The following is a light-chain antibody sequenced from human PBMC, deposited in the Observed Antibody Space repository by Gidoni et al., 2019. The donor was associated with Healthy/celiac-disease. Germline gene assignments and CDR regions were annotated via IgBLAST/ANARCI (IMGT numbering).Light chain of an antibody. V-gene: IGLV1-40*01. CDR2: GNS. Sequence: QSVLTQPPPVSGAPGQRVTISCTGSSSNIGAGYDVHWYQQLPGTAPKLLSYGNSNRPSGVPDRFPGSKSGTSASLAITGLQAEDEADYYCQSYDSSLSGWVFGGGTKLTVL. J-gene: IGLJ3*02. CDR3: QSYDSSLSGWV. CDR1: SSNIGAGYD.